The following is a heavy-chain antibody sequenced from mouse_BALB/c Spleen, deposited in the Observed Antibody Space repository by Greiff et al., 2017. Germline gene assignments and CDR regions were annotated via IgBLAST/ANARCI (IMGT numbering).Heavy chain of an antibody. Sequence: EVKLMESGPGLVKPSQSLSLTCTVTGYSITSDYAWNWIRQFPGNKLEWMGYISYSGSTSYNPSLKSRISITRDTSKNQFFLQLNSVTTEDTATYYCARDDWFAYWGQGTLVTVSA. V-gene: IGHV3-2*02. CDR3: ARDDWFAY. CDR2: ISYSGST. CDR1: GYSITSDYA. J-gene: IGHJ3*01.